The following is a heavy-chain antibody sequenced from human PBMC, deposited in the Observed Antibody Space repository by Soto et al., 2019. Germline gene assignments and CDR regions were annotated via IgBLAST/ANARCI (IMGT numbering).Heavy chain of an antibody. Sequence: EVQLVESGGGLVQPGESLRLSCAASEFTFSSYWMHWVRQAPGTGLVWVSSINSDGSRTNDADSVKGRFTVSRDNAKNTQYLQLNSLRAESTAVYYCARVLTGSWNWFDPWGQGTLVSVSS. CDR1: EFTFSSYW. D-gene: IGHD6-13*01. J-gene: IGHJ5*02. V-gene: IGHV3-74*01. CDR2: INSDGSRT. CDR3: ARVLTGSWNWFDP.